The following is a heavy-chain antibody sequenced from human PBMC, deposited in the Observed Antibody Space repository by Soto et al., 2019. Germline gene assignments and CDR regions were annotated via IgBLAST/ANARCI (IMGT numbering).Heavy chain of an antibody. Sequence: ASVKVSCKASAYTFTSYDIYWVRQATGQGLERMGGMNPNTGNSGYAQKFQGRVTVTSDTSINTVYMELSSLRSEDTAVYYCARRAETNGWNGFGADKYYFDFWGQGTLVTVSS. CDR1: AYTFTSYD. CDR2: MNPNTGNS. J-gene: IGHJ4*02. V-gene: IGHV1-8*01. CDR3: ARRAETNGWNGFGADKYYFDF. D-gene: IGHD1-1*01.